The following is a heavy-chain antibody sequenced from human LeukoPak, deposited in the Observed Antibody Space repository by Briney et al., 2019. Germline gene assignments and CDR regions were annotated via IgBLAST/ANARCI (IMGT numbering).Heavy chain of an antibody. CDR3: ARSPRGRLAVTSYSYFDL. D-gene: IGHD2-15*01. J-gene: IGHJ2*01. CDR2: IIPILGIA. CDR1: GGTFSSYA. V-gene: IGHV1-69*04. Sequence: VASVKVSCKASGGTFSSYAISWVRQAPGQGLEWMGMIIPILGIANYAQKFQGRVTITADDSTTAAYLELSSLRFDDTAVYYCARSPRGRLAVTSYSYFDLWGRGTLVTVSS.